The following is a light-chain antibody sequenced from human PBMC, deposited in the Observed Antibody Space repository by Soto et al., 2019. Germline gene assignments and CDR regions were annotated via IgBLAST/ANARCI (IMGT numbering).Light chain of an antibody. J-gene: IGKJ4*01. Sequence: AIRMTQSPSSFSASTGDRVTITCRASQGISSYLAWYQQKPGKAPKLLIYTASTLQSGVPSRFSGSGSGTDFTLTISCLQSEDSATYYCQQYYNYLLTFGGGTKVEIK. CDR1: QGISSY. CDR3: QQYYNYLLT. V-gene: IGKV1-8*01. CDR2: TAS.